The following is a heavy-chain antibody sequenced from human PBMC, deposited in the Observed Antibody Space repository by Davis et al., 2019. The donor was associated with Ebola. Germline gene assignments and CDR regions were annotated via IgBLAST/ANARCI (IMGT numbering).Heavy chain of an antibody. CDR1: GGSIRSYY. V-gene: IGHV4-59*01. J-gene: IGHJ4*02. Sequence: PSETLFLTCSVSGGSIRSYYWTWIRQPPGKGLEWIGNIYYSVSAHDNPSLKSRVTISVDTSKNQVSLKLTSVTAADTAVYYCLGGRYGEPFDYWGQGTLVTVSS. D-gene: IGHD1-14*01. CDR2: IYYSVSA. CDR3: LGGRYGEPFDY.